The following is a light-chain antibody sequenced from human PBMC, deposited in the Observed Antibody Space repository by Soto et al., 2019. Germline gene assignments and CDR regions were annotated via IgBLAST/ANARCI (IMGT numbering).Light chain of an antibody. J-gene: IGLJ2*01. CDR1: SSNIGSNY. Sequence: QSVLTQPPSASGTPGQRVTISCSGSSSNIGSNYVFWYQHLPGTAPKLLIYRNNQRPSGVPDRFSGSKSGTSASLAICGLRSEDETDYYCAAWDDSLSGVVFGGGTKLTVL. CDR2: RNN. CDR3: AAWDDSLSGVV. V-gene: IGLV1-47*01.